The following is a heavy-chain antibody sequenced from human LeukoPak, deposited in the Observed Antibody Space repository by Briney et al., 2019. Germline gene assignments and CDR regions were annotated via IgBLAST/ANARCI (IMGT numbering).Heavy chain of an antibody. J-gene: IGHJ6*02. V-gene: IGHV4-59*01. CDR3: ARGGPDESYYGMDV. CDR1: GGSISSYY. CDR2: IYYSGST. Sequence: SETLSLTCTVSGGSISSYYWSWIRQPPGKGLEWIGYIYYSGSTNYNPSLKSRVTISVDTSKNQFSLKLSSVTAADTAVYYCARGGPDESYYGMDVWGQGTTVTVS. D-gene: IGHD1-14*01.